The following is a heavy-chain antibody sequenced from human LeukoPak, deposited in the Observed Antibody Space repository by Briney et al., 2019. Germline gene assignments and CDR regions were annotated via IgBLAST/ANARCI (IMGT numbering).Heavy chain of an antibody. CDR1: GGSISSSTYY. J-gene: IGHJ4*02. Sequence: PSETLSLTCTVSGGSISSSTYYWGWIRQPPGKGLGWIGSIYYSGSTYYNPSLKSRVTISVDTSKNQFSLKLSSVTAADTAVYYCARRAYGSGSYFEYWGQGTLVTVSS. CDR3: ARRAYGSGSYFEY. V-gene: IGHV4-39*01. D-gene: IGHD3-10*01. CDR2: IYYSGST.